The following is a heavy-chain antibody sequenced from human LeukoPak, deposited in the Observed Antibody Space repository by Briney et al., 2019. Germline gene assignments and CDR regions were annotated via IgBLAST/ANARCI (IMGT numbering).Heavy chain of an antibody. CDR1: GFSFSSFS. Sequence: PEGSLRLSCAASGFSFSSFSMNWVRQAPGKGLEWVSYISGGSSFTYYVDSVKGRFTISRDNAKNSLYLQMNSLRAEDTAVYYCARDLGYSSGPNYWGQGTRVTVSS. CDR3: ARDLGYSSGPNY. D-gene: IGHD6-19*01. J-gene: IGHJ4*02. CDR2: ISGGSSFT. V-gene: IGHV3-21*01.